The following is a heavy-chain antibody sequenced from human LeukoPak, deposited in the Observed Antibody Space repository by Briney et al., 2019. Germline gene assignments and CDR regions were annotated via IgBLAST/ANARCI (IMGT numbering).Heavy chain of an antibody. D-gene: IGHD1-26*01. CDR3: ARDPYSGSYGDSYYYYMDV. J-gene: IGHJ6*03. CDR1: GFIFSDYE. V-gene: IGHV3-48*03. Sequence: GGSLRLSCAASGFIFSDYEMNWVRQAPGKGLEWLLHISTSGSIIHYGDSVKGRFTISRDNAKNSLYLQMNSLRAEDTAVYYCARDPYSGSYGDSYYYYMDVWGKGTTVTISS. CDR2: ISTSGSII.